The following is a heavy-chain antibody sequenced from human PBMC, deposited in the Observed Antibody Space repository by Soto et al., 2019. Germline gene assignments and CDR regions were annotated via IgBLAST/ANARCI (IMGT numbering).Heavy chain of an antibody. CDR3: ARDLWGYCGTDCYPLDV. J-gene: IGHJ6*02. Sequence: SETLSLTCTVSGGSISSSSYFWGWIRQPPGKGLEWIGSIYYSGSTYYNPSLKSRVTVSVDTSKNQFSLKLNSVTAADTAVYYCARDLWGYCGTDCYPLDVWGQGTTVTVSS. D-gene: IGHD2-21*02. V-gene: IGHV4-39*07. CDR2: IYYSGST. CDR1: GGSISSSSYF.